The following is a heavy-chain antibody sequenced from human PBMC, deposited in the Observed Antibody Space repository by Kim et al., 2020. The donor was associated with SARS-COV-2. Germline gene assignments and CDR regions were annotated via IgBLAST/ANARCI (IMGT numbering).Heavy chain of an antibody. D-gene: IGHD4-17*01. CDR3: ARLRGTVTTLGY. V-gene: IGHV4-39*01. J-gene: IGHJ4*02. Sequence: YYNPSLKSRVTISVDTSKNQFSLKLSSVTAADTAVYYCARLRGTVTTLGYWGQGTLVTVSS.